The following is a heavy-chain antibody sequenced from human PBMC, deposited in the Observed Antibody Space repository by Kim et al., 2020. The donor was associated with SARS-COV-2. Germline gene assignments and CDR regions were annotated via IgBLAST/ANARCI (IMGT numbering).Heavy chain of an antibody. D-gene: IGHD1-1*01. Sequence: GGSLRLSCAASGFTFSNFGMHWVRQAPGKGLEWVAAISYDGNNKYYVDSVKGRFTISRDNSKNTLYLQMNSLRAEDTAVYYCAKGAAHNTNAYDIWGQG. CDR3: AKGAAHNTNAYDI. CDR2: ISYDGNNK. V-gene: IGHV3-30*18. CDR1: GFTFSNFG. J-gene: IGHJ3*02.